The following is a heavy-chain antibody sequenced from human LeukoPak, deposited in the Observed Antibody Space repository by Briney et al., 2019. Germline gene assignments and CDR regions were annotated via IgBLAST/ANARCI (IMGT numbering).Heavy chain of an antibody. V-gene: IGHV1-18*01. Sequence: GASVKVSCKASGYTFTSYGISWVRQAPGQGLEWMGWISAYNGNTNYAQKLQGRVTMTTDTSTSTAYMELRSLRSDDTAVYYCEXXXXXXSGSGYYYYYYMDVWGKGTTVTISS. CDR1: GYTFTSYG. CDR3: EXXXXXXSGSGYYYYYYMDV. J-gene: IGHJ6*03. D-gene: IGHD5-12*01. CDR2: ISAYNGNT.